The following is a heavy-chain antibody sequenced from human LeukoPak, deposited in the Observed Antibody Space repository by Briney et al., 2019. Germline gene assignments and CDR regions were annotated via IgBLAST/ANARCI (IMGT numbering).Heavy chain of an antibody. D-gene: IGHD1-26*01. CDR2: INPNSGGT. V-gene: IGHV1-2*02. J-gene: IGHJ4*02. CDR1: GYTFTGYY. Sequence: GASVTVSCKASGYTFTGYYMHWARQAPGQGLEWMGWINPNSGGTNYEQKFQGTVTMTRDTSISTAYMELSRLRSDDTAVYYCSRGRRILVGDTNAGDFFDYWGQGTLVTVSS. CDR3: SRGRRILVGDTNAGDFFDY.